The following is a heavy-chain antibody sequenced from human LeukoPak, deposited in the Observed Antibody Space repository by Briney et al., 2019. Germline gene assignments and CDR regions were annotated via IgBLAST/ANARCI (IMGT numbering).Heavy chain of an antibody. CDR1: GYTFTSYD. J-gene: IGHJ3*02. CDR3: ARYCSSTSCPEFDI. CDR2: MNPNSGNT. Sequence: ASVKVSCKASGYTFTSYDINWVRQATGQGLEWMGWMNPNSGNTGYAQKFQGGVTITRNTSISTAYMELSSLRSEDTAVYYCARYCSSTSCPEFDIWGQGTMVTVSS. V-gene: IGHV1-8*03. D-gene: IGHD2-2*01.